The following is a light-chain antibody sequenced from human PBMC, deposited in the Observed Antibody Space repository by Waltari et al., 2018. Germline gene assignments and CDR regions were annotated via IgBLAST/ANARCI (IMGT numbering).Light chain of an antibody. CDR2: NVS. Sequence: QSALTQPASVSGSPGQSITISCTGTSSDLGGYDYVSWYQQHAGKVPKLMIHNVSHRPSGVSNRFSGSKSGNTASLTISGLQAEDEADYYCSSYTSARTVVFGGGTKVTVL. V-gene: IGLV2-14*03. J-gene: IGLJ2*01. CDR1: SSDLGGYDY. CDR3: SSYTSARTVV.